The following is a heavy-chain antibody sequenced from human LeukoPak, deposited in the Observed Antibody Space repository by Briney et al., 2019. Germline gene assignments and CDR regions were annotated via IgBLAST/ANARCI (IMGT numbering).Heavy chain of an antibody. D-gene: IGHD4-17*01. CDR1: GFTFGNYW. V-gene: IGHV3-7*01. J-gene: IGHJ4*02. CDR2: MKGDGSHI. Sequence: GGSLRLSCAASGFTFGNYWMSWVRQAPGGGLQWVASMKGDGSHIYYVDSVKGRFIISRDNARNSLYLQMNSLRAEDTAVYYCARVSPNTVTTLQYFDYWGQGTLVTVSS. CDR3: ARVSPNTVTTLQYFDY.